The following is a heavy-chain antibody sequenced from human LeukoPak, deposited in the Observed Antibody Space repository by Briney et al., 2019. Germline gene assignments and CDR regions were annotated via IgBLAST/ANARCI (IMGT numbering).Heavy chain of an antibody. CDR2: INSDGSST. CDR1: GFTFSSYW. J-gene: IGHJ5*02. V-gene: IGHV3-74*01. Sequence: GGSLRLSCAASGFTFSSYWMHWVRQAPGKGLVWVSRINSDGSSTSYADSVKGRFTISRDNAKNTLYLQMNSLRAEDTAVYYCASHSSTSYHGFDPWGQGTLVTVSS. D-gene: IGHD2-2*01. CDR3: ASHSSTSYHGFDP.